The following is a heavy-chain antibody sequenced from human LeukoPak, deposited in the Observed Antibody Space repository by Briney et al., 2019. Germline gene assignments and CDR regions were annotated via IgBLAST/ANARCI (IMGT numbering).Heavy chain of an antibody. CDR3: AAHYYDSSGSYFIFDY. V-gene: IGHV3-23*01. CDR2: VSGSGSST. J-gene: IGHJ4*02. CDR1: GFTFSSFA. Sequence: GGSLRLSCAASGFTFSSFAMSWVRQAPGKGLEWVSGVSGSGSSTFYADSVKGRFTISRDNSKNTLYLQMNSLRAEDTAVYYCAAHYYDSSGSYFIFDYWGQGTLVTVSS. D-gene: IGHD3-22*01.